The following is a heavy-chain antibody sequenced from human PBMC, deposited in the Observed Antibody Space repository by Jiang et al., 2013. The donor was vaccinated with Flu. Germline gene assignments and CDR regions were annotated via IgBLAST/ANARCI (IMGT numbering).Heavy chain of an antibody. CDR3: ARGYFDLVYYYYYYYMDV. J-gene: IGHJ6*03. D-gene: IGHD3-9*01. CDR2: INAGNGNT. CDR1: GYTFTSYA. V-gene: IGHV1-3*01. Sequence: SGAEVKKPGASVKVSCKASGYTFTSYAMHWVRQAPGQRLEWMGWINAGNGNTKYSQKFQGRVTITRDTSASTAYMELSSLRSEDTAVYYCARGYFDLVYYYYYYYMDVWGKGTTVTVSS.